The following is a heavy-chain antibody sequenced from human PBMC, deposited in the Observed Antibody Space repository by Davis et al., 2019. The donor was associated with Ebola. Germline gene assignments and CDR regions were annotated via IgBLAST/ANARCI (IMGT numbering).Heavy chain of an antibody. Sequence: ASVKVSCKSSGYTFISYGLVWVRQAPGLGLEWMGWISGFNTNTNFAQKFQGRVTVSKDTSTNTAYMDLRSLTSDDTAIYYCARAPNYDVLTGTSSYYIAYWRQAPLVTVSS. D-gene: IGHD3-9*01. CDR1: GYTFISYG. CDR3: ARAPNYDVLTGTSSYYIAY. J-gene: IGHJ4*02. V-gene: IGHV1-18*04. CDR2: ISGFNTNT.